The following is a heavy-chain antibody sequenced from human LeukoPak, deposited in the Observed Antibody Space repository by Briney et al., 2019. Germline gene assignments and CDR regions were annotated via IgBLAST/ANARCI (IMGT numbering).Heavy chain of an antibody. D-gene: IGHD3-3*01. CDR3: ARVSWRYYMDV. Sequence: SETLSLTCTVSGGSIISDSSYWGWIRQPPGKGLEWIGSIYYSGSTYYNPSLKSRVTISVDTSKNQFSLKLSSVTAADTAVYYCARVSWRYYMDVWGKGTTVTISS. J-gene: IGHJ6*03. CDR1: GGSIISDSSY. CDR2: IYYSGST. V-gene: IGHV4-39*07.